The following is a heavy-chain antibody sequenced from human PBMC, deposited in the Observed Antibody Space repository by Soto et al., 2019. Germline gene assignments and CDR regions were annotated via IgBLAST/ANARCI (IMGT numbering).Heavy chain of an antibody. Sequence: ASVKVSCKASGYTLTSYGISWVRQAPGQGLEWMGWISAYNGNTNYAQKLQGRVTMTTDTSTSTAYMELRSLRSDDTAVYYCARETYYYDSSGYYYFDYWAQGTLVTVSS. CDR2: ISAYNGNT. V-gene: IGHV1-18*01. CDR3: ARETYYYDSSGYYYFDY. CDR1: GYTLTSYG. J-gene: IGHJ4*02. D-gene: IGHD3-22*01.